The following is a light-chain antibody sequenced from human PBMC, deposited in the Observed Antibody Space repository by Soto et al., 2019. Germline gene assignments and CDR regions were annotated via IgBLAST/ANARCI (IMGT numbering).Light chain of an antibody. CDR1: QSVSRNY. V-gene: IGKV3-20*01. CDR2: SAS. CDR3: QQYNNWPPWT. Sequence: EIVLTQSPGTLSLSPGQRATLSCRASQSVSRNYLAWYQQKPGQAPRLLIYSASNRATGIPDRFSGSGSGTDFTLTLSRLQSKDFAVYYCQQYNNWPPWTFGQGTKVDIK. J-gene: IGKJ1*01.